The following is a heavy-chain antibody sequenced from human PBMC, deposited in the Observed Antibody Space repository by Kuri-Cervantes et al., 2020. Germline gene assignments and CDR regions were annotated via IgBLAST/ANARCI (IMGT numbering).Heavy chain of an antibody. CDR2: IWYDGSNK. CDR3: AKAHSGRYCSSTSCFYFDY. Sequence: GALRLSCAASGFTFSSYGMHWVRQAPGKGLEWVAVIWYDGSNKYYADSVKGRFTISRDNPKNTLYLQMNSLRAEDTAVYYCAKAHSGRYCSSTSCFYFDYWGQGTLVTVSS. D-gene: IGHD2-2*01. J-gene: IGHJ4*02. V-gene: IGHV3-30*02. CDR1: GFTFSSYG.